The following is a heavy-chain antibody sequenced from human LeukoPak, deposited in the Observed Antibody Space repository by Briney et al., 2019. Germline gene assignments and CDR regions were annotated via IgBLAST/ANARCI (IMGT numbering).Heavy chain of an antibody. CDR3: ATSPVYSYGHPYYFDY. CDR2: ISSSSSYI. V-gene: IGHV3-21*01. CDR1: GFTFSSYE. J-gene: IGHJ4*02. D-gene: IGHD5-18*01. Sequence: GGSLRLSCVASGFTFSSYEMNWVRQAPGKGLEWVSCISSSSSYIYYADSVKGRFTISRDNAKNSLYLQMNSLRAEDTAVYYCATSPVYSYGHPYYFDYWGQGTLVTVSS.